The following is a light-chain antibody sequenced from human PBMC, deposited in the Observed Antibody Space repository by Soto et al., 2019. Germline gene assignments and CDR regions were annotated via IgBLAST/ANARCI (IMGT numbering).Light chain of an antibody. Sequence: EIVMTQSPATLSVSPGERATLSCKASQSVSSNLAWYQQKPGQAPRLLIYGASTRATGIPARFSGSGSGTEFTLTISRLQSEDFAVYYCQQYNNWLPFTFGPGNKVEIK. V-gene: IGKV3-15*01. CDR1: QSVSSN. CDR2: GAS. CDR3: QQYNNWLPFT. J-gene: IGKJ3*01.